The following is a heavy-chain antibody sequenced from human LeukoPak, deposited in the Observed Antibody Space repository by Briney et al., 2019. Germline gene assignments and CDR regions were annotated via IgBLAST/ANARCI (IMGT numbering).Heavy chain of an antibody. CDR1: GYTFTSYD. CDR3: ARGRSTYYDFWSGYYSYYYYMDV. D-gene: IGHD3-3*01. V-gene: IGHV1-8*03. Sequence: ASVKVSCKASGYTFTSYDINWVRQATGLGLEWMGWMNPNSGNTGYAQKFQGRVTITRNTSISTAYMELSSLRSEDTAVYYCARGRSTYYDFWSGYYSYYYYMDVWGKGTTVTVSS. J-gene: IGHJ6*03. CDR2: MNPNSGNT.